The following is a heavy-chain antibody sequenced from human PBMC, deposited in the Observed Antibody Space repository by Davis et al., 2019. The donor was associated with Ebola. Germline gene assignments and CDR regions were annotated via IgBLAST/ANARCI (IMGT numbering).Heavy chain of an antibody. CDR1: GFTVSSNY. CDR2: IFSIGDI. J-gene: IGHJ4*02. CDR3: ARVFDSVNYFDY. V-gene: IGHV3-66*01. D-gene: IGHD3-3*01. Sequence: GESLKISCAASGFTVSSNYMSWVRQAPGKGLECVSVIFSIGDIYYAESVKDRFTISRDNSKNTLYLQMTSLRAEDTAVYYCARVFDSVNYFDYWGQGTLVTVSS.